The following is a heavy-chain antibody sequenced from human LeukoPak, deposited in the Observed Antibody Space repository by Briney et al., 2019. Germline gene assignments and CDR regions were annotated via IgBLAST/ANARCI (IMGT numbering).Heavy chain of an antibody. V-gene: IGHV4-59*08. Sequence: SETLSLTCTVSGGTISRYYWNWIRQPPGKGLEWIGYTHYSGSTKYNPSLKSRVTISVDTSKNQFSLKLSSVTAADTAVYYCARWYSSGWAFDYWGQGTLVTVSS. J-gene: IGHJ4*02. D-gene: IGHD6-19*01. CDR3: ARWYSSGWAFDY. CDR1: GGTISRYY. CDR2: THYSGST.